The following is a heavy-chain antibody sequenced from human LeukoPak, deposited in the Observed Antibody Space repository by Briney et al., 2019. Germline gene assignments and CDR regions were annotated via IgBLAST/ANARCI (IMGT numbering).Heavy chain of an antibody. CDR2: IKQDGSEK. V-gene: IGHV3-7*01. J-gene: IGHJ5*02. D-gene: IGHD3-9*01. CDR3: ARDKGDSLDDYDILTGYYKSWFDP. CDR1: SFTFSSYW. Sequence: GGSLRLSCAASSFTFSSYWMSWVRQAPGKGLEWVANIKQDGSEKYYVDSVKGRFTISRDNAKNSLYLQMNSLRAEDTAVYYCARDKGDSLDDYDILTGYYKSWFDPWGQGTLVTVSS.